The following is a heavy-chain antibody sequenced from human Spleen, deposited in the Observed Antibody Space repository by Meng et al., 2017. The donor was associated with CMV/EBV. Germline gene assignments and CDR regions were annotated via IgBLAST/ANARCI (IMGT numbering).Heavy chain of an antibody. D-gene: IGHD1-7*01. J-gene: IGHJ6*02. V-gene: IGHV4-34*01. CDR2: ISHSGTD. Sequence: SETLSLTCAVYGGSFSDFYWTWICQSPGRGLEWIGAISHSGTDNYNPSLKSRVTISVDTSKNQFSLKLKSLSAADTAIYYCARAMGSRPRSKLLGSRRTRDFYYGLDVWGQGTTVTVSS. CDR1: GGSFSDFY. CDR3: ARAMGSRPRSKLLGSRRTRDFYYGLDV.